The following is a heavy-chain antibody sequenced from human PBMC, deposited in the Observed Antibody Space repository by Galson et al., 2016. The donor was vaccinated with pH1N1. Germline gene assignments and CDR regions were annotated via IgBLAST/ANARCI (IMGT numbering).Heavy chain of an antibody. Sequence: SVKVSCKASGYTFTSYGISWVRQAPGQGLEWMGWISVYNGNTNYAQKLQGRVTTTTDTSTSTAYMELRSLRSDDTAVYYCARDGESMRGSYFNYYYYGMDVWGQGTTVTVSS. CDR2: ISVYNGNT. CDR1: GYTFTSYG. D-gene: IGHD1-26*01. J-gene: IGHJ6*02. CDR3: ARDGESMRGSYFNYYYYGMDV. V-gene: IGHV1-18*04.